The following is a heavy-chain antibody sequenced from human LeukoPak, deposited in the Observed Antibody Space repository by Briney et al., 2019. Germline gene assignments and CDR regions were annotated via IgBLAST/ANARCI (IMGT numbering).Heavy chain of an antibody. J-gene: IGHJ4*02. Sequence: SETLSLTCAVYGGSFSAYYWSWIRQPPGKGLEWIGEINHSGNTNYNPSLKSRVTISLDTSKNQFSLKLSSVTAADTAVYYCARGGKEYYYGSASQDYWGQGTLVTVSS. CDR3: ARGGKEYYYGSASQDY. V-gene: IGHV4-34*01. CDR2: INHSGNT. D-gene: IGHD3-10*01. CDR1: GGSFSAYY.